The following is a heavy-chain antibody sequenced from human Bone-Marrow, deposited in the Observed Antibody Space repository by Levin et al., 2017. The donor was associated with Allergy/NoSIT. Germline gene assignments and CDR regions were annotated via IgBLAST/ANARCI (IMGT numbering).Heavy chain of an antibody. V-gene: IGHV3-30-3*01. Sequence: GGSLRLSCAASGFTFSNFAMHWVRQAPGKGLEWVASIPHDGANTYYTDSVRGRFTISRDNSKNTLFVEMNSLRVEDTAVYYCARDPGLAVGKGYLDSWGQGTLVTVSS. CDR3: ARDPGLAVGKGYLDS. D-gene: IGHD6-19*01. J-gene: IGHJ5*01. CDR2: IPHDGANT. CDR1: GFTFSNFA.